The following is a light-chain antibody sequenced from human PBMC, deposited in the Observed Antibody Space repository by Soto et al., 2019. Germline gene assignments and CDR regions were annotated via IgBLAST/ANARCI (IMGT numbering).Light chain of an antibody. CDR1: QTSGSNF. Sequence: EIVLTQSPGTLSLSPGERATLSCKTSQTSGSNFLAWYQHKPGQAPRLLIYASSNRATGIPDRFSGSASGPDFTLTINRLEPEDFAVYYCQQYKSWPITFGQGTRLENK. CDR3: QQYKSWPIT. CDR2: ASS. J-gene: IGKJ5*01. V-gene: IGKV3-20*01.